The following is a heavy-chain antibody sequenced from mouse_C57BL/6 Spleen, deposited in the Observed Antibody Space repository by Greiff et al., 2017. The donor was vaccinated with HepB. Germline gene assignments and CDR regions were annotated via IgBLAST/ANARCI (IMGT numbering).Heavy chain of an antibody. V-gene: IGHV5-4*01. J-gene: IGHJ3*01. CDR1: GFTFSSYA. Sequence: DVHLVESGGGLVKPGGSLKLSCAASGFTFSSYAMSWVRQTPEKRLEWVATISDGGSYTYYPDNVKGRFTISRDNAKNNLYLQMSHLKSEDPAMYYCAGDRGGTGAWFAYWGQGTLVTVSA. D-gene: IGHD4-1*01. CDR3: AGDRGGTGAWFAY. CDR2: ISDGGSYT.